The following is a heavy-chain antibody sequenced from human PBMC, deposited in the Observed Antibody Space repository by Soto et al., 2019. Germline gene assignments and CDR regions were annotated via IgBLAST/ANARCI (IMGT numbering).Heavy chain of an antibody. CDR1: GGTFSSYT. CDR3: ARDPPNYDSSGYSPKTESNSPPRWKNPAGFRQD. J-gene: IGHJ4*02. D-gene: IGHD3-22*01. CDR2: IIPILGIA. Sequence: QVQLVQSGAEVKKPGSSVKVSCKASGGTFSSYTISWVRQAPGQGLEWMGRIIPILGIANYAQKFQGRVTITADKATSTAYMELRSLRSEDTAVYYCARDPPNYDSSGYSPKTESNSPPRWKNPAGFRQDWGQGTLVTVSS. V-gene: IGHV1-69*08.